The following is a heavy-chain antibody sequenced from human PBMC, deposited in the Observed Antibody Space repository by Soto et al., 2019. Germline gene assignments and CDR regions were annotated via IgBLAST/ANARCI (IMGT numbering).Heavy chain of an antibody. CDR2: IFYTGVT. J-gene: IGHJ2*01. CDR3: VRVLDSSWYADL. D-gene: IGHD3-22*01. Sequence: QVQLQESGPGLVKPSETLSLTCSVSGGSVSNASFYWTWIRQAPGTGLEYIGYIFYTGVTNYNPSLSSLVTISLDTSKNHFSLKLNSITAADTAVYYCVRVLDSSWYADLWGRGTLVTVSS. CDR1: GGSVSNASFY. V-gene: IGHV4-61*03.